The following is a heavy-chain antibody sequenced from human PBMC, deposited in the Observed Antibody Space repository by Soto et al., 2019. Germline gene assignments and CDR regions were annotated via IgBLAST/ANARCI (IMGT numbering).Heavy chain of an antibody. V-gene: IGHV3-48*01. CDR2: ISGSSDNI. CDR1: GFIFSSYN. J-gene: IGHJ4*02. CDR3: VGGVVGISRYYLDF. D-gene: IGHD2-15*01. Sequence: VQLVESGGGLAQPGESLRLSCGGSGFIFSSYNMNWVGQAPGKGLEWISYISGSSDNIYYADSVKGRFTISRDNAKGSVFLQMNSLRVEDTAVYYCVGGVVGISRYYLDFWGQGTLVSVSS.